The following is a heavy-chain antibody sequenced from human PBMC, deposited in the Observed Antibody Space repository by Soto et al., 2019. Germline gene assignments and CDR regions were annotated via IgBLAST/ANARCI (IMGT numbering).Heavy chain of an antibody. CDR1: GGTFSSYA. D-gene: IGHD6-19*01. J-gene: IGHJ6*02. CDR3: VKDGSSGWPYYYGMDV. V-gene: IGHV1-69*06. CDR2: IVPLFRTT. Sequence: QVQLVQSGAEAKKPGSSVKVSCKTSGGTFSSYAISWVRQAPGQGLEWMGGIVPLFRTTNYAQKFQGRVTITADTSTYTVYMELSGLRSGDTAVYYCVKDGSSGWPYYYGMDVWGQGTTVTVSS.